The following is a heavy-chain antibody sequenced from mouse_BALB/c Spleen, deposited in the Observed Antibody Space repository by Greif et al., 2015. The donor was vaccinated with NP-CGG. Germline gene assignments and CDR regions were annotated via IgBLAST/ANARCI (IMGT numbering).Heavy chain of an antibody. J-gene: IGHJ1*01. D-gene: IGHD2-1*01. CDR2: ISSGGSYT. V-gene: IGHV5-6*01. Sequence: EVKLMESGGDLVKPGGSLKLSCAASGFTFSSYGMSWVRQTPDKRLEWVATISSGGSYTYYPDSVKGRFTISRDNAKNTLYRQMSSLKSEDTAMYYCARHYGKGYFDVWGAGTTVTVSS. CDR3: ARHYGKGYFDV. CDR1: GFTFSSYG.